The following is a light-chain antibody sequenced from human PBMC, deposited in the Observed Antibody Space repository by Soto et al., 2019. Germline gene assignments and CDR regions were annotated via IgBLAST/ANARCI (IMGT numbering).Light chain of an antibody. CDR1: SSNIGANYD. J-gene: IGLJ1*01. CDR2: GNT. CDR3: QSYDSTLSARYV. Sequence: VLTQPPSVSGAPGQRVTISRTGGSSNIGANYDVHWYQHRPGTAPKLLIFGNTNRPSGVPDRFSGSKSGTSASLAITGLQAEDEGDYYCQSYDSTLSARYVFGTGTKVTVL. V-gene: IGLV1-40*01.